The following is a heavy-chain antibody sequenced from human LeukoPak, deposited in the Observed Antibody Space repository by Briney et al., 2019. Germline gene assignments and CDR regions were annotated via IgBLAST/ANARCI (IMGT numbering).Heavy chain of an antibody. J-gene: IGHJ4*02. D-gene: IGHD1-1*01. V-gene: IGHV1-24*01. Sequence: ASVKVSCKVSGYTLTELSMHWVRQAPGKGLEWMGGFDPEDGETIYAQKFQGRVTMTEDTSTDTAYMELSSLRSEGTAVYYCATGRWHDPYFDYWGQGTLVTVSS. CDR3: ATGRWHDPYFDY. CDR2: FDPEDGET. CDR1: GYTLTELS.